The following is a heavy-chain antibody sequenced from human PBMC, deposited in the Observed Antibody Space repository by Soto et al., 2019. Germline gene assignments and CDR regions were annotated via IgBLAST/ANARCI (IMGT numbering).Heavy chain of an antibody. CDR2: INTGNGNT. D-gene: IGHD3-16*01. J-gene: IGHJ6*02. CDR1: GYTFTTYS. CDR3: AREGVRGMDV. V-gene: IGHV1-3*04. Sequence: VSVKVSCKTSGYTFTTYSIHWVRQAPGQRLEWMGWINTGNGNTQYSQKFQGRVTITRDTSISTAYMELSSLRSEDTAVYYCAREGVRGMDVWGQGTTVTVSS.